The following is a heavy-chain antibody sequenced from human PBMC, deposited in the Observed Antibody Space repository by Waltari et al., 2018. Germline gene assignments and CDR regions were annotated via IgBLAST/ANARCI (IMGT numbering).Heavy chain of an antibody. D-gene: IGHD2-2*03. CDR1: GFTFDDYA. Sequence: EVQLVESGGGLVQPGRSLRLSCAASGFTFDDYAMHWVRQAPGKGLEWVSGISWNSGSIGYADSVKGRFTISRDNAKNSLCLQMNSLRAEDTALYYCAMGSVVVPAPYGIDVWGQGTTVTVSS. CDR3: AMGSVVVPAPYGIDV. J-gene: IGHJ6*02. V-gene: IGHV3-9*01. CDR2: ISWNSGSI.